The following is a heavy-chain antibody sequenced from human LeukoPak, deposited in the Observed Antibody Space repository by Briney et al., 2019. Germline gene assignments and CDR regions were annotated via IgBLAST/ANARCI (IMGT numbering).Heavy chain of an antibody. J-gene: IGHJ4*02. V-gene: IGHV3-30-3*01. CDR1: GFTVSSNY. CDR3: AREADSGYYRTVDY. CDR2: MSYDGSER. D-gene: IGHD3-10*01. Sequence: GGSLRLSCAASGFTVSSNYMSWVRQAPGKGLEWAGVMSYDGSERHYVDSVRGRFTISRDTSKNTLYLEMNSLKTEDTAVYYCAREADSGYYRTVDYWGQGTLVTVSS.